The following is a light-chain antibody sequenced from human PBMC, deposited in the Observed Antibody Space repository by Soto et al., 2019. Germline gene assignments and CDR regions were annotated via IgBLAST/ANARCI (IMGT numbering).Light chain of an antibody. CDR2: DVS. CDR3: QQYDSYSWT. Sequence: DIQMTQSPSTLSASVGERVTITCRASQIVTNWLAWYQQKPGKAPKLLIYDVSSLESGVPSRFSGSGSGTEFILTISSLQPEDFATYYCQQYDSYSWTFGQGTKVEMK. CDR1: QIVTNW. J-gene: IGKJ1*01. V-gene: IGKV1-5*01.